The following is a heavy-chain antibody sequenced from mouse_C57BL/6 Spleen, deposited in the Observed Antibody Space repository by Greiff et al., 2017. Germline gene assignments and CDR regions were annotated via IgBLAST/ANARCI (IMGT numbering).Heavy chain of an antibody. Sequence: EVQLVESGGGLVQPKGSLKISCAASGFTFNTYAMHWVRQAPGKGLEWVARIRSKSSNYATYYADSVKDLFTISRDDSQSMLYLQMNNLKTEDTAMYSCVRVRGDYYVSSYGFAYWVQGTLVTVSA. CDR1: GFTFNTYA. CDR2: IRSKSSNYAT. CDR3: VRVRGDYYVSSYGFAY. D-gene: IGHD1-1*01. V-gene: IGHV10-3*01. J-gene: IGHJ3*01.